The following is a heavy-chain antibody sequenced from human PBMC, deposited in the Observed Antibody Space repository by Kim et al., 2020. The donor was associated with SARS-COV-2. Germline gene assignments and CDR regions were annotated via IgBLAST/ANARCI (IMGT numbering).Heavy chain of an antibody. CDR1: GYTFTGYY. J-gene: IGHJ6*02. CDR2: INSNSGGT. CDR3: ARGGQTSSSYYFFGNYYGMDV. Sequence: ASVKVSCKPSGYTFTGYYLHWVRQAPGQGLEWMGWINSNSGGTNYPQNFRGRVTLTRDTSLNTAYMELSRLTSDDTAVYYCARGGQTSSSYYFFGNYYGMDVWGQGTTVTVSS. V-gene: IGHV1-2*02. D-gene: IGHD3-22*01.